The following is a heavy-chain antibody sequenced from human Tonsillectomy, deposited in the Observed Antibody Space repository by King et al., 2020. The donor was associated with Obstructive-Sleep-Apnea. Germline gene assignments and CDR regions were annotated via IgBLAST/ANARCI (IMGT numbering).Heavy chain of an antibody. CDR1: GGSVSSGDYY. J-gene: IGHJ2*01. Sequence: QLQESGPGLVKPSQTLSITCTVSGGSVSSGDYYWAWIRQPPGKGLEWIGYIYYSGSTYYNPSLKSRVTISIDTSKNQFSLKLSSVSAADTAVYYCARDRGENSGFYPDWYFDVWGRGTLVTVSS. V-gene: IGHV4-30-4*01. CDR3: ARDRGENSGFYPDWYFDV. D-gene: IGHD3-22*01. CDR2: IYYSGST.